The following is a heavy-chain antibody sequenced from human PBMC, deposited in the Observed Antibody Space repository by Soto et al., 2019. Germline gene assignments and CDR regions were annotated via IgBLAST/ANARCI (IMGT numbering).Heavy chain of an antibody. J-gene: IGHJ4*02. CDR2: ISASGYSA. V-gene: IGHV3-23*01. CDR3: AKGDLLWDPFDL. D-gene: IGHD3-16*01. CDR1: GLPFSNYA. Sequence: GGSLRLSCAASGLPFSNYAMTWVRQAPGKGLEWVSIISASGYSAYYGGAVKGRFTTSRDNSRSTLYLQMNGLRAEDTAVYYCAKGDLLWDPFDLWGQGTLVNVSS.